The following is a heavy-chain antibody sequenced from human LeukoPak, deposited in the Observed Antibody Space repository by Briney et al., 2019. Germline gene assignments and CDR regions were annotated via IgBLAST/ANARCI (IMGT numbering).Heavy chain of an antibody. Sequence: GGSLRLSCAASGFTFSSYAMSWVRQAPGNGLEWVSAISASGGSTYYADSVKGRFTISRDNSENTLYLQMNSLGAEDTAFYYCARGIAVAGTTGGYCDYWGQGALVTVSS. CDR2: ISASGGST. V-gene: IGHV3-23*01. J-gene: IGHJ4*02. CDR1: GFTFSSYA. CDR3: ARGIAVAGTTGGYCDY. D-gene: IGHD6-19*01.